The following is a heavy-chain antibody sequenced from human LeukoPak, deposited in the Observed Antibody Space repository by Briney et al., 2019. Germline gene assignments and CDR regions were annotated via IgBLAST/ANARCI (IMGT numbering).Heavy chain of an antibody. CDR3: ARDRGSRVVGATPYYFDY. CDR1: GFTVSSNY. D-gene: IGHD1-26*01. Sequence: QPGGSLRLSCAASGFTVSSNYMSWVRQAPGKGLEWVSVIYSGGSTYYADSVKGRFTISRDNAKNSLYLQMNSLRAEDTAVYYCARDRGSRVVGATPYYFDYWGQGTLVTVSS. J-gene: IGHJ4*02. CDR2: IYSGGST. V-gene: IGHV3-53*01.